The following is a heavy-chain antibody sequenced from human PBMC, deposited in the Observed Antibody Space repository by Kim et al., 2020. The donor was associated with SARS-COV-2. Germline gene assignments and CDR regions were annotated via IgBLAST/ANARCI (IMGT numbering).Heavy chain of an antibody. CDR3: ARVINHRFDY. CDR1: GCSIRSDGYY. Sequence: SETLSLTCTVSGCSIRSDGYYWSWIRQHPGKGLEWIGFIYYSGSTYGNPSLKSRVIMSVDTSKNQFSLKLTSVTAADTAVYYCARVINHRFDYWGQGTLV. CDR2: IYYSGST. J-gene: IGHJ4*02. V-gene: IGHV4-31*03. D-gene: IGHD3-16*01.